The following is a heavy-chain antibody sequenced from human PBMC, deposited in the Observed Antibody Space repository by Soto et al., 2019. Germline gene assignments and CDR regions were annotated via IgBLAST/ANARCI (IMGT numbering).Heavy chain of an antibody. J-gene: IGHJ4*02. CDR1: GGSVSSDNYY. V-gene: IGHV4-30-4*01. Sequence: LSLTCTVSGGSVSSDNYYWSWIRQSPGKGLEWIGYIYYSGSTYSNPSLNGRVTISVDTSKNQFSLKLSSVTAADTALYFCARHYYDSSAYHFVGLDYWGQGTLVTVSS. CDR2: IYYSGST. CDR3: ARHYYDSSAYHFVGLDY. D-gene: IGHD3-22*01.